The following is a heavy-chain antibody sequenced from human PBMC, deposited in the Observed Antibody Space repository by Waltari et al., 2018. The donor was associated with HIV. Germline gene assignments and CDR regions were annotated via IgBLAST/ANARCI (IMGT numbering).Heavy chain of an antibody. CDR1: GGSFSGYY. D-gene: IGHD2-2*02. CDR3: ARGPYGYCSSTSCYRGVDY. CDR2: INHSGST. Sequence: QVQLQQWGAGLLKPSETLSLTCAVYGGSFSGYYWSWIRQPPGKGLEWIGEINHSGSTNYHPSLKSRVTISVDTSKNQFSLKLSSVTAADTAVYYCARGPYGYCSSTSCYRGVDYWGQGTLVTVSS. J-gene: IGHJ4*02. V-gene: IGHV4-34*01.